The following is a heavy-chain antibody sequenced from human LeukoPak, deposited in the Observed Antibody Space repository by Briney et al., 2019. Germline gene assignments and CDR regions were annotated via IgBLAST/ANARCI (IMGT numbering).Heavy chain of an antibody. V-gene: IGHV4-59*08. CDR2: IYYSGST. D-gene: IGHD6-13*01. CDR3: ARRLEEGCSTSASNWFDP. J-gene: IGHJ5*02. Sequence: SETLTLTCTVSGDSISSSYWGWIRQPPGKGLEWIGYIYYSGSTNYNPSLTRRVTITVDRYKNQFPLRPTSVTAADTAMYCCARRLEEGCSTSASNWFDPWGQGTLVTVSS. CDR1: GDSISSSY.